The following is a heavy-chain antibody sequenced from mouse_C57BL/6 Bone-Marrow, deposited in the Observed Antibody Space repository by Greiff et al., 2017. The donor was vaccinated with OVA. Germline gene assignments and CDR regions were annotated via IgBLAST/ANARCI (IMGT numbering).Heavy chain of an antibody. CDR3: GRREYYSLYAMDY. Sequence: QVQLQQPGAELVKPGASVKMSCKASGYTFTSYWITWVKQRTGQGLEWIGDIYPGSGSTNYNEKFKSKVTLTVDTSSSTAYMQLSSLTSEDSAVYYCGRREYYSLYAMDYWGQGTSVTVSS. CDR2: IYPGSGST. D-gene: IGHD2-12*01. V-gene: IGHV1-55*01. CDR1: GYTFTSYW. J-gene: IGHJ4*01.